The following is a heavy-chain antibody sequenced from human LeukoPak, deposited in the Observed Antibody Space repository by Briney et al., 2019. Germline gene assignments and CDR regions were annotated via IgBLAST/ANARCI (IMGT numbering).Heavy chain of an antibody. CDR3: ARGPTGYYYDSSGILELDY. V-gene: IGHV6-1*01. D-gene: IGHD3-22*01. CDR1: GDSVSSNSAA. Sequence: SQTLSLTCAISGDSVSSNSAAWNWIRQSPSRGLEWLGRTYYRSKWYNDYAVSVKSRITINPDTSKNQFSLQLYSVTPEDTAVYYCARGPTGYYYDSSGILELDYWGQGTLVTVSS. J-gene: IGHJ4*02. CDR2: TYYRSKWYN.